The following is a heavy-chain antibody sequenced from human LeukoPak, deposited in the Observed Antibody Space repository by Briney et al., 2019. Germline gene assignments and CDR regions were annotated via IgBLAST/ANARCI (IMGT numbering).Heavy chain of an antibody. Sequence: QSGGSLRLSCAASGFTFDDYAMHWVRQAPGKGLEWVSVISGDGGSTFYADSVKGRFTISRDNSKNSLYLQMNSLRTEDTALYYCARDLYYYDSGAYYTGDYWGQGTLVTVSS. D-gene: IGHD3-22*01. CDR2: ISGDGGST. J-gene: IGHJ4*02. CDR1: GFTFDDYA. V-gene: IGHV3-43*02. CDR3: ARDLYYYDSGAYYTGDY.